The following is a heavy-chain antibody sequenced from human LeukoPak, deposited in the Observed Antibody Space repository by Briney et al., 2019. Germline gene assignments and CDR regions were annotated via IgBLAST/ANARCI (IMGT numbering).Heavy chain of an antibody. V-gene: IGHV3-48*03. CDR1: GFTFSSYE. J-gene: IGHJ4*02. CDR2: ISTSGSNK. Sequence: GGSLRLSCAASGFTFSSYEMNWVRQAPGKGLEWVSYISTSGSNKYYADSVKGRFTISRDNAKNSLYLQMNSLRAEDTAVYHCARGGWYVGFDFWGQGTLVTVSS. D-gene: IGHD6-19*01. CDR3: ARGGWYVGFDF.